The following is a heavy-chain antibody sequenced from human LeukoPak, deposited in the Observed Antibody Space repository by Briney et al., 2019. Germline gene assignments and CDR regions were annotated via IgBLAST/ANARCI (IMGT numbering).Heavy chain of an antibody. V-gene: IGHV3-23*01. Sequence: GGSLRLSCAASGFTFSNYAMSWVRQAPGKGLEWVSAISGSGGSTSYADSAKGRFTISRDNSKNTLYLQKNSLRAEDTAVYYCAELGITRIGGVWGKGTTVTISS. D-gene: IGHD3-10*02. CDR3: AELGITRIGGV. CDR2: ISGSGGST. CDR1: GFTFSNYA. J-gene: IGHJ6*04.